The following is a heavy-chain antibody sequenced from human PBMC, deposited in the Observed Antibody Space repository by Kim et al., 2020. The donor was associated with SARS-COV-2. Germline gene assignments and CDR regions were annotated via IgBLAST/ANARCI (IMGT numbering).Heavy chain of an antibody. V-gene: IGHV3-21*01. CDR1: GFTFSSYS. D-gene: IGHD3-9*01. CDR3: ASDILTGFSAYGMDV. CDR2: ISSSSSYI. Sequence: GGSLRLSCAASGFTFSSYSMNWVRQAPGKGLEWVSSISSSSSYIYYADSVKGRFTISRDNAKNSLYLQMNSLRAEDTAVYYCASDILTGFSAYGMDVWGQGTTGTVSS. J-gene: IGHJ6*02.